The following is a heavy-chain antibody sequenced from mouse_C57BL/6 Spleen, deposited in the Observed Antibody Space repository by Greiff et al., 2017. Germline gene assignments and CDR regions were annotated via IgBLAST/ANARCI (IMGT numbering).Heavy chain of an antibody. V-gene: IGHV1-64*01. CDR3: AIYYGSYCDY. CDR1: GYTFTSSW. D-gene: IGHD1-1*01. CDR2: IHPNSGST. J-gene: IGHJ2*01. Sequence: QVQLQQPGAELVKPGASVKLSCKASGYTFTSSWMHWVKQRPGQGLEWIGMIHPNSGSTNYNEKFKSKATLTVDKSSSTAYMQLSSLTSEDSAVYYCAIYYGSYCDYWGQGTTLTVSS.